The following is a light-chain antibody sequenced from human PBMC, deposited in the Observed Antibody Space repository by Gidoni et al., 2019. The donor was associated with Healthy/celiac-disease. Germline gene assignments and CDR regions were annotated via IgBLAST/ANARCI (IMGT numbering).Light chain of an antibody. J-gene: IGKJ2*01. CDR3: QQRSNWYT. Sequence: EIVLTQSPATLPLSPGERATLSCRASQSVSSYLAWYQQKPVQAPRLLIYDASNRATGIPAGFSGGGSGTDFTLTISSLEPEDFAVYYCQQRSNWYTFGQGTKLEIK. CDR2: DAS. CDR1: QSVSSY. V-gene: IGKV3-11*01.